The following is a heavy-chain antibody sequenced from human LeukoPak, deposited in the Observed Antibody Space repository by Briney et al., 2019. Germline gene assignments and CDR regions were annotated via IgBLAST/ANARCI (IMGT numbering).Heavy chain of an antibody. CDR3: ARDLPYDFWSGYNPVGFDP. Sequence: GGSLRLSCAASGFTFSSYAMHWVRQAPGKGLEWVAVISYDGSNKYYADSVKGRFTISRDNSKNTLYLQMNSLRAEDTAVYYCARDLPYDFWSGYNPVGFDPWGQGTLVTVSS. CDR1: GFTFSSYA. D-gene: IGHD3-3*01. CDR2: ISYDGSNK. V-gene: IGHV3-30*04. J-gene: IGHJ5*02.